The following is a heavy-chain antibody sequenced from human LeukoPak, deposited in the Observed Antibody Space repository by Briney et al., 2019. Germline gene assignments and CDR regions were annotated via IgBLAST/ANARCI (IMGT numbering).Heavy chain of an antibody. V-gene: IGHV3-21*01. CDR1: GFTFSSYS. Sequence: GGSLRLSCAASGFTFSSYSMNWVRQAPGKGLEWVSSISSSSSYIYYADSVKGRFTVSRENAKNSLYLQMNSLRAEDTAVYYCARGDGYNLEYYFDYWGQGTLVTVSS. CDR2: ISSSSSYI. J-gene: IGHJ4*02. D-gene: IGHD5-24*01. CDR3: ARGDGYNLEYYFDY.